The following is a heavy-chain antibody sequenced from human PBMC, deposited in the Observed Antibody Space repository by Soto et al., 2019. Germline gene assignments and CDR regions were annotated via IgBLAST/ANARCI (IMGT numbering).Heavy chain of an antibody. J-gene: IGHJ6*02. CDR2: IYYSGST. CDR1: GGSISSGGYY. D-gene: IGHD6-19*01. V-gene: IGHV4-31*03. Sequence: QVQLQESGPGLVKPSQTLSLTCTVSGGSISSGGYYWSWIRQHPGKGLEWIGYIYYSGSTYYNPSLKCRVTISVDTSKNQFSLKLSSVTAADTAVYYCARSRGGGIAVAGMVKNYYYYYGMDVWGQGTTVTVSS. CDR3: ARSRGGGIAVAGMVKNYYYYYGMDV.